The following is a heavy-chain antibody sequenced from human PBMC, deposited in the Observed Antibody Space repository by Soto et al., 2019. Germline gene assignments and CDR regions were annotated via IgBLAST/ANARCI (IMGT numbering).Heavy chain of an antibody. CDR1: GGTFSSYS. Sequence: SVKVSCKASGGTFSSYSINWVRQAPGQGLEWMGEIIPIFGTANYAQKFQGRVTITADESTSTAYMELSSLRSEDTAVYYCARDGGRHSGGIDYWGQGALVTVSS. V-gene: IGHV1-69*13. D-gene: IGHD1-26*01. J-gene: IGHJ4*02. CDR3: ARDGGRHSGGIDY. CDR2: IIPIFGTA.